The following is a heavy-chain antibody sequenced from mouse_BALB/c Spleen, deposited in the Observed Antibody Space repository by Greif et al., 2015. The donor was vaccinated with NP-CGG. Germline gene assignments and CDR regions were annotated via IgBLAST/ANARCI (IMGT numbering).Heavy chain of an antibody. CDR1: GYTFTDYY. CDR3: ARDYGSPHWYFDV. CDR2: IYPGSGNT. Sequence: VQLQQSGPELVKPGASVKISCKASGYTFTDYYINWVKQKPGQGLEWIGWIYPGSGNTKYNEKFKGKATLTVDTSSSTAYMQLSSLSSEDTAVYFCARDYGSPHWYFDVWGAGTTVTVSS. V-gene: IGHV1-84*02. J-gene: IGHJ1*01. D-gene: IGHD1-1*01.